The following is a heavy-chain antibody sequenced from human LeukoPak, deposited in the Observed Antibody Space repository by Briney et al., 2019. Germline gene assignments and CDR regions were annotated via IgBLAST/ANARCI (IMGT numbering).Heavy chain of an antibody. Sequence: GGSLRLSYAASGFFFDDYGMHWVRQVPGKGLEWVSGISWQSNTRKYADSVRGRFTISRDNAKNSLYLQMNSLKLEDTALYYCVKDRDFGSGLDVWGQGTMVTVS. CDR2: ISWQSNTR. J-gene: IGHJ6*02. CDR1: GFFFDDYG. CDR3: VKDRDFGSGLDV. D-gene: IGHD3-3*01. V-gene: IGHV3-9*01.